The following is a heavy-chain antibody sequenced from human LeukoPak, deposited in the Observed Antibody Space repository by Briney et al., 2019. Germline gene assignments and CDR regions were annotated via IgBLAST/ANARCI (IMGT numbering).Heavy chain of an antibody. CDR3: ATDHRQSSSSSYYYYMDV. CDR1: GGTFSSYA. Sequence: GASVKVSCKASGGTFSSYAISWVRQAPGQGLEWMGWISPYNGNTNYAQKFQGRVTMTTHTSTSTAYMELRSLRSDDTAVYYCATDHRQSSSSSYYYYMDVWGTGTTVTVSS. CDR2: ISPYNGNT. V-gene: IGHV1-18*01. J-gene: IGHJ6*03. D-gene: IGHD6-6*01.